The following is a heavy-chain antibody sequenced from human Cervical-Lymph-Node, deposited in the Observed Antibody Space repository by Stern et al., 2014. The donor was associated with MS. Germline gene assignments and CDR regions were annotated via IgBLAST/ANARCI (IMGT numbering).Heavy chain of an antibody. CDR2: IIPIFGTP. V-gene: IGHV1-69*01. CDR3: ASGVGGSHYFDY. Sequence: VQLAESGAEVKKPGSSVKVSCKASGDTFSTSLITWVRQAPGQRPEWMGGIIPIFGTPNYARRFQGRVTITADESTNTAYRELSSLRSDDTAVYYCASGVGGSHYFDYWGQGTLVTVSS. D-gene: IGHD3-16*01. CDR1: GDTFSTSL. J-gene: IGHJ4*02.